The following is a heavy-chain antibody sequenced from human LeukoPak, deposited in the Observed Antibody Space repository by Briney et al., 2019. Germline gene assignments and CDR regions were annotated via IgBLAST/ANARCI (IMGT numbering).Heavy chain of an antibody. J-gene: IGHJ4*02. CDR2: ISYDGSNK. Sequence: GGFLRLSCAASGFTFSSYAMHWVRQAPGKGLEWVAVISYDGSNKYYADSVKGRFTISRDNSKNTLYLQMNSLRAEDTAVYYCARGPSLQYPYYFDYWGQGTLVTVSS. V-gene: IGHV3-30*04. D-gene: IGHD4-11*01. CDR1: GFTFSSYA. CDR3: ARGPSLQYPYYFDY.